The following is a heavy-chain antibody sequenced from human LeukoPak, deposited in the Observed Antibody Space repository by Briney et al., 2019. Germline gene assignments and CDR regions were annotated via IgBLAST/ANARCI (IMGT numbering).Heavy chain of an antibody. CDR1: GFTFSSYG. CDR3: ARGYDAPR. CDR2: IWYDGSDK. Sequence: GGSLRLSCAASGFTFSSYGMHWVRQAPGKGLEWVAVIWYDGSDKYYTDSVKGRFTISRDNSKNTLYLQMDSLRAEDTAVYYCARGYDAPRWGRGTLVTVSS. V-gene: IGHV3-33*01. D-gene: IGHD3-16*01. J-gene: IGHJ2*01.